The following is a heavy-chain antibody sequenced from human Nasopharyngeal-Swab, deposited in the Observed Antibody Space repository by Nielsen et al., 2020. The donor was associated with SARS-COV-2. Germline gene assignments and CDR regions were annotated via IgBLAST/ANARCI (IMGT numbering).Heavy chain of an antibody. CDR1: GFGLSDFY. J-gene: IGHJ3*02. Sequence: EGSLRLSCAASGFGLSDFYISWIRKAPGKGLEWIAYIDPSGENKYYAGSVKGRFTISRDNARNSVFLELNTLRADDSAVYYCTRKISFDMWGQGTKVTVSS. D-gene: IGHD2-15*01. CDR2: IDPSGENK. V-gene: IGHV3-11*01. CDR3: TRKISFDM.